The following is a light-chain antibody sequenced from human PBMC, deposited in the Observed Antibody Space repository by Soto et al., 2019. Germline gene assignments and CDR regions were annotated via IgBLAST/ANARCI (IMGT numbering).Light chain of an antibody. Sequence: QSVLTQPASVSGSPGQSIAISCTGTSSDVGNYNYVSWYQQHPGKAPKLIIYDVSNRPSGVSNRFSGSKSGNTASLTISGLQAEDEADYYCNSYTSSSTYVFGTGTKLTVL. CDR2: DVS. CDR1: SSDVGNYNY. V-gene: IGLV2-14*03. J-gene: IGLJ1*01. CDR3: NSYTSSSTYV.